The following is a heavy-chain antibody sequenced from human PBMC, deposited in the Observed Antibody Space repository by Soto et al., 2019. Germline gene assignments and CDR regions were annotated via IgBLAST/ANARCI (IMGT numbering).Heavy chain of an antibody. J-gene: IGHJ4*02. CDR2: ISAYNGNT. Sequence: ASVKVSCKASGYTFTSYYMHWVRQAPGQGLEWMGWISAYNGNTNYAQKLQGRVTMTTDTSTSTAYMELRSLRSDDTAVYYCARDERLIAAAGPFDYWGQGTLVTVSS. V-gene: IGHV1-18*04. D-gene: IGHD6-13*01. CDR1: GYTFTSYY. CDR3: ARDERLIAAAGPFDY.